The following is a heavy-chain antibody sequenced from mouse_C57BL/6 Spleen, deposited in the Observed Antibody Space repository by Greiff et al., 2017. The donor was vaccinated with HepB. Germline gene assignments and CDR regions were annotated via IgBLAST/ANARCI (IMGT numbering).Heavy chain of an antibody. CDR3: ASSLRVVADY. D-gene: IGHD1-1*01. CDR1: GYTFTDYN. V-gene: IGHV1-22*01. Sequence: VQLQQSGPELVKPGASVKMSCKASGYTFTDYNMHWVKQSHGKSLEWIGYINPNNGGTSYNQKFKGKATLTVNQSSSTAYMELRSLTSEDSAVYYCASSLRVVADYWGQGTTLTVSS. J-gene: IGHJ2*01. CDR2: INPNNGGT.